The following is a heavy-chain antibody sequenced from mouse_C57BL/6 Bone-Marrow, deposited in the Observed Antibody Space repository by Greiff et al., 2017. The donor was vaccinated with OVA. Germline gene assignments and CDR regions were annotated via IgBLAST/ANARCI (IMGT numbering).Heavy chain of an antibody. CDR1: GYAFSSSW. J-gene: IGHJ2*01. Sequence: QVQLQQSGPELVKPGASVKISCKASGYAFSSSWMNWVKQRPGKGLEWIGRIYPGDGDTNYNGQFKGKATLTADKSSSTAYMQLSSLTSEDSAVYFCARSSGPTVVPVWGQGTTLTVSS. CDR2: IYPGDGDT. D-gene: IGHD1-1*01. CDR3: ARSSGPTVVPV. V-gene: IGHV1-82*01.